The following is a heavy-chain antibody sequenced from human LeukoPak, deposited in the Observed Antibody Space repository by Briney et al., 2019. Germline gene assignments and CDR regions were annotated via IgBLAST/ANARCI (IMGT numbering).Heavy chain of an antibody. J-gene: IGHJ4*02. CDR3: ARESLGGSWFDY. D-gene: IGHD6-13*01. V-gene: IGHV3-74*01. CDR2: INTDGSST. Sequence: GGSLRLSCSASGFTLSNYWMHWVRQAPGKGLVWVSRINTDGSSTNYADSVKGRFTVSRDNSKNMLYLQMNSLRADDTAVYYCARESLGGSWFDYWGQGTLVTVSS. CDR1: GFTLSNYW.